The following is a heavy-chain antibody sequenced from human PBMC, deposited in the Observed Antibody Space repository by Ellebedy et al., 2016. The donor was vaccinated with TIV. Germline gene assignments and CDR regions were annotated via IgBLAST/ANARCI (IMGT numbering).Heavy chain of an antibody. CDR3: ARGEVTLYYYRMDV. J-gene: IGHJ6*02. CDR2: IYYSGST. V-gene: IGHV4-59*01. Sequence: MPSETLSLTCTVSGGSISSYYWSWIRQPPGKGLEWIGYIYYSGSTNYNPSLKSRVTISVDTSKNQFSLKLSSVTDADTAVYYCARGEVTLYYYRMDVWGQGTTVTVSS. CDR1: GGSISSYY.